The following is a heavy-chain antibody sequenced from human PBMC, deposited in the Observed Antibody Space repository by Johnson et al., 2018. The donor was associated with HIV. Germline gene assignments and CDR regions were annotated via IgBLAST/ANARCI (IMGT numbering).Heavy chain of an antibody. CDR2: ISASGSST. CDR1: GFSFNTYA. V-gene: IGHV3-23*01. D-gene: IGHD5-18*01. J-gene: IGHJ3*02. Sequence: VQLMESGGDLVQPGGSLRLSCGASGFSFNTYAMTWVRQAPGQGLEWVSGISASGSSTYYADSVKGRFTISRDNSKNTLYLQMNSLRAEDTAVYYCAKDRAYSYGPDAFDIWGQGTMVTVSS. CDR3: AKDRAYSYGPDAFDI.